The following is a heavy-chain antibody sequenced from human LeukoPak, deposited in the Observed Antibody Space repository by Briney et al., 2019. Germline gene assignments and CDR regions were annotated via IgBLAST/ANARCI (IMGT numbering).Heavy chain of an antibody. D-gene: IGHD2-2*03. V-gene: IGHV3-7*01. CDR3: ARILNTAGYAYPGSLDF. Sequence: GGSLRLSCAASRFTFSNFWMSWVRQAPGKGLEWVANIKEDGTDKYYADSVRGRSTISRDNARNSLYLQMNSLRADDTAVYYCARILNTAGYAYPGSLDFWGQGILVTVSS. CDR2: IKEDGTDK. CDR1: RFTFSNFW. J-gene: IGHJ4*02.